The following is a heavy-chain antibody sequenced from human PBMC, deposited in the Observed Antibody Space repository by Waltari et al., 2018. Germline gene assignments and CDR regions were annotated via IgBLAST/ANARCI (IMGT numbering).Heavy chain of an antibody. V-gene: IGHV4-59*01. CDR3: ARFRFPLGEAAAGPNWFDP. CDR1: GGSISSYY. J-gene: IGHJ5*02. Sequence: QVQLQESGPGLVKPSETLSLTCTVSGGSISSYYWSWLRPPPGKGLEWSGYIYYSGGTNNNPARKSRVAIAVDTSKNQFSLKLSSVTAADTAVYYCARFRFPLGEAAAGPNWFDPWGQGTLVTVSS. CDR2: IYYSGGT. D-gene: IGHD6-13*01.